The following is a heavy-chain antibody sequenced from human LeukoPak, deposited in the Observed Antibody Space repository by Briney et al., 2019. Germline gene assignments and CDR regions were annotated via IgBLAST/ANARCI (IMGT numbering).Heavy chain of an antibody. D-gene: IGHD2-2*01. CDR2: INPNSGGT. V-gene: IGHV1-2*06. CDR1: GYTFTGYY. Sequence: ASVKVSCKASGYTFTGYYMHWVRQAPGQGLEWMGRINPNSGGTNYAQKFQGRVTMTRDTSISTAYMELSRLRSDDTAVYYCARVRTPNARNCSSTSCCRGNWFDPWGQGTLVTVSS. CDR3: ARVRTPNARNCSSTSCCRGNWFDP. J-gene: IGHJ5*02.